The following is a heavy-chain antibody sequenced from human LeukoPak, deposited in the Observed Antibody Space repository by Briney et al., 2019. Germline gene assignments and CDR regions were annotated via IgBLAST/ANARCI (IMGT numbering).Heavy chain of an antibody. J-gene: IGHJ4*02. V-gene: IGHV1-69*05. D-gene: IGHD3-3*01. CDR2: IIPIFGTA. Sequence: SVKVSCKASGGTFSSYAISWVRQAPGQGLEWMGGIIPIFGTANYAQKFQGRVTITTDESTSTAYMELSSLRSEDTAVYYCAREGDFWSGYYKFDYWGRGTLVTVSS. CDR1: GGTFSSYA. CDR3: AREGDFWSGYYKFDY.